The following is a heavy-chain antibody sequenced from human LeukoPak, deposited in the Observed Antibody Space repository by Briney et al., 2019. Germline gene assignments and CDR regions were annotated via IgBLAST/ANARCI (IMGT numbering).Heavy chain of an antibody. CDR3: ARGGSGWYPGGYYFDY. Sequence: PSETLSLTCTVSGGSISSSSYYWSWIRQPPGKGLEWIGYIYYSGSTNYNPSLKSRVTISVDTSKNQFSLKLSSVTAADTAVYYCARGGSGWYPGGYYFDYWGQGTLVTVSS. D-gene: IGHD6-19*01. J-gene: IGHJ4*02. CDR1: GGSISSSSYY. CDR2: IYYSGST. V-gene: IGHV4-61*01.